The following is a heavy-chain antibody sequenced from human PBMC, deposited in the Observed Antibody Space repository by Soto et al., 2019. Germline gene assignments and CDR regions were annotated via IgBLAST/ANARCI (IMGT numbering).Heavy chain of an antibody. CDR1: GGSISSGDYY. CDR3: ARTILRFLEWLSPSAFDI. D-gene: IGHD3-3*01. J-gene: IGHJ3*02. Sequence: LSLTCTVSGGSISSGDYYWSWIRQPPGKGLEWIGYIYYSGSTYYNPSLKSRVTISVDTSKNQFSLKLSSVTAADTAVYYCARTILRFLEWLSPSAFDIWGQGTMVTVSS. V-gene: IGHV4-30-4*01. CDR2: IYYSGST.